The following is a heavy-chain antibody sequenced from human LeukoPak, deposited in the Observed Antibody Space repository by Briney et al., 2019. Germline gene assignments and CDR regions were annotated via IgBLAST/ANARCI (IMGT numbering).Heavy chain of an antibody. Sequence: GGSLRLSCAASGFTFSGSAMTWVRQTPGKGLEWVSGIVASGDRTYYAESVKGRFTISRDNSKNTVHLQMTTLRVDDTAVYYCAKDPPSYSWNYIKYFDSWGQGTLVTVSS. CDR2: IVASGDRT. CDR1: GFTFSGSA. D-gene: IGHD1-1*01. V-gene: IGHV3-23*01. CDR3: AKDPPSYSWNYIKYFDS. J-gene: IGHJ4*02.